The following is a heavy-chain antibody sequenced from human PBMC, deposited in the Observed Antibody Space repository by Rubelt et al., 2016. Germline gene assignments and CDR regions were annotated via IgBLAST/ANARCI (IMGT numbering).Heavy chain of an antibody. J-gene: IGHJ4*02. CDR2: IDRSGNT. V-gene: IGHV4-4*02. CDR1: GGSISSDDK. Sequence: QVQLQESGPGLVKPSGTLSLTCAVSGGSISSDDKWTWVRQPPGKELEWIGEIDRSGNTNYNPSLKSRVTISLDTSKNQFSLKVNSVTAADTAVYYCARDPGPVFRWELDYWGQGTLVTVSS. CDR3: ARDPGPVFRWELDY. D-gene: IGHD1-26*01.